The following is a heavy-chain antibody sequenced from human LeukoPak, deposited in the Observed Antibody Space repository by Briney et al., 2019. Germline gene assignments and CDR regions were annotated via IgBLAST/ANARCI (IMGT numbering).Heavy chain of an antibody. Sequence: SETLSLTCTVSGGSISSSSYYWGWIRQPPGKGLEWIGSIYYSGSTYYNPSLESRVTISVDTSRNQFSLKLSSVTAADTAVYYCARVRAAAGKFIWFDPWGQGTLVTVSS. J-gene: IGHJ5*02. CDR3: ARVRAAAGKFIWFDP. CDR1: GGSISSSSYY. V-gene: IGHV4-39*07. D-gene: IGHD6-13*01. CDR2: IYYSGST.